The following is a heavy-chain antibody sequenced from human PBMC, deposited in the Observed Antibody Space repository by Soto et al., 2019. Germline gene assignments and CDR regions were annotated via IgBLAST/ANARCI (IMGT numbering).Heavy chain of an antibody. J-gene: IGHJ4*02. CDR2: ISSSGTNI. CDR1: GFTFSSYE. Sequence: GGSLRLSCAASGFTFSSYEMNWVRQAPGKGLEWVSYISSSGTNIYYADSVKGRFTVSRDNAKSSLYLQMESLRADDAATYYCARDRPVQYYDSSGYFDYWGQGALVTVSS. CDR3: ARDRPVQYYDSSGYFDY. D-gene: IGHD3-22*01. V-gene: IGHV3-48*03.